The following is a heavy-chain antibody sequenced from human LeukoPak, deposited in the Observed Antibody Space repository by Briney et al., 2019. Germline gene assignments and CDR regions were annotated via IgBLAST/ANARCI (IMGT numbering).Heavy chain of an antibody. CDR1: GGSISSYY. J-gene: IGHJ5*02. V-gene: IGHV4-59*08. CDR3: ARPLDCTNGVCLGFDP. D-gene: IGHD2-8*01. Sequence: SETLSLTCTVSGGSISSYYWSWIRQPPGKGLEWIGYIYYSGSTSYNPSLKSRVTISVDTSKNQFSLKLSSVTAADTAVYYCARPLDCTNGVCLGFDPWGQGTLVTVSS. CDR2: IYYSGST.